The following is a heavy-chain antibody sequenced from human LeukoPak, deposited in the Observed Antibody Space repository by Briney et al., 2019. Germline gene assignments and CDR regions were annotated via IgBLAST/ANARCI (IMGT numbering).Heavy chain of an antibody. V-gene: IGHV3-48*03. CDR3: ASGPGSSSWYIYFGY. CDR2: ISSSGSTI. D-gene: IGHD6-13*01. J-gene: IGHJ4*02. Sequence: GGSLRLSCAASGFTFSSYEMNWVRQAPGKGLEWVSYISSSGSTIYYADSVKGRFTISRDNAKNSLYLQMNSLRAEDTAVYYCASGPGSSSWYIYFGYWGQGTLVTVSS. CDR1: GFTFSSYE.